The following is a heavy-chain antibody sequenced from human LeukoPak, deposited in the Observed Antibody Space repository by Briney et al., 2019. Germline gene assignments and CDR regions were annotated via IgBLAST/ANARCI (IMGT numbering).Heavy chain of an antibody. D-gene: IGHD2-2*02. CDR3: ARAPCSSTSCYTGYYFDY. J-gene: IGHJ4*02. Sequence: SQTLSLTCTVSGGSISSGSYYWSWIRQPAGKGLEWIGRIYTSGNTNYNPSLKSRVTISVDTSKNQFSLKLSSVTAADTAVYYGARAPCSSTSCYTGYYFDYWGQGTLVTVSS. CDR2: IYTSGNT. CDR1: GGSISSGSYY. V-gene: IGHV4-61*02.